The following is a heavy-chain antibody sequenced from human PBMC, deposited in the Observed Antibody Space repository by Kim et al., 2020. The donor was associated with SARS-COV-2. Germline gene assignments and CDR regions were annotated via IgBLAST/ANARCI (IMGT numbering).Heavy chain of an antibody. V-gene: IGHV3-15*01. J-gene: IGHJ4*02. D-gene: IGHD3-16*01. Sequence: YAAPVKGRFTISRDESKNTRELQMNSLKTEDTAVDYCTKSPWGDDSYFDYWGQGTLVTVSS. CDR3: TKSPWGDDSYFDY.